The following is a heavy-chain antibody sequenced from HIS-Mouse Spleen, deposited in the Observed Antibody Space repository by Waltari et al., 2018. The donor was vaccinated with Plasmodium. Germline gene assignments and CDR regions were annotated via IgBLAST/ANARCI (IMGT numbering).Heavy chain of an antibody. J-gene: IGHJ4*02. D-gene: IGHD6-19*01. V-gene: IGHV4-34*01. CDR2: INHSGST. CDR3: ARGPGYSSGWYYFDY. Sequence: QVQLQQWGAGLLKPSETLSLTCAVYGGSFSGYYWSWVRQPPGKGLEWIGEINHSGSTTYNPSLKSRGTISVDTAKNQFSLKLGSVTAADTAVYYCARGPGYSSGWYYFDYWGQGTLVTVSS. CDR1: GGSFSGYY.